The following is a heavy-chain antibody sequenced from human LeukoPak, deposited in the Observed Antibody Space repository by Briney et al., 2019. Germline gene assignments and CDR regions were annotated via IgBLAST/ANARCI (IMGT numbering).Heavy chain of an antibody. CDR2: ISGHNGHT. CDR3: ARGPGIPVAGVCAY. D-gene: IGHD6-19*01. J-gene: IGHJ4*02. V-gene: IGHV1-18*04. CDR1: GYTFTSYG. Sequence: ASVKVSCKASGYTFTSYGINWVRQAPGQGLEWMGWISGHNGHTNYVQKMQGRVTMTTDTSTNTAYMELRNLTSDDTAVYYGARGPGIPVAGVCAYWGQGSLVTVSS.